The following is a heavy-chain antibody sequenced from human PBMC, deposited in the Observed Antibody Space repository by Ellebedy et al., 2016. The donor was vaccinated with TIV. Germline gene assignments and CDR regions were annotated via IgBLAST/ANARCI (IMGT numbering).Heavy chain of an antibody. Sequence: SETLSLXXTVSGVSISSGCYWGWCMRHPGKEVEGIGSGYHSGSTYYNPSLKSRVTISVDTSKNQFSLKLSSVTATDTAVYYCARDYNWNDCYFDYWGQGTLVTVSS. CDR1: GVSISSGCY. CDR3: ARDYNWNDCYFDY. J-gene: IGHJ4*02. D-gene: IGHD1-1*01. CDR2: GYHSGST. V-gene: IGHV4-38-2*02.